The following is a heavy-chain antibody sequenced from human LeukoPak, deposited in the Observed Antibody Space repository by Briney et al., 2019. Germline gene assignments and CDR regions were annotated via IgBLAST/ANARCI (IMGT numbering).Heavy chain of an antibody. J-gene: IGHJ4*02. CDR2: IDPNTGGT. CDR1: GYTFTNYY. CDR3: ASLYDIVGTTVDY. V-gene: IGHV1-2*06. Sequence: ASVKVSCKTSGYTFTNYYIHWVRQAPGQGLEWMGRIDPNTGGTKSAKNFQGRVTMTRDTSISTAYMALSGLRSDDTAVYYCASLYDIVGTTVDYWGQGTLVTVSS. D-gene: IGHD1-26*01.